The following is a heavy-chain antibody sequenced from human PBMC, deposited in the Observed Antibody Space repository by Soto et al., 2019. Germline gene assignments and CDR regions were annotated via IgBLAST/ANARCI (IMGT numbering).Heavy chain of an antibody. D-gene: IGHD2-15*01. V-gene: IGHV3-7*03. CDR3: ARDLTHSDIVVVANWFDP. J-gene: IGHJ5*02. Sequence: AGSLRLSCAASGFTFSSYWMSWVRQAPGKGLEWVANIKQDGSEKYYVDSVKGRFTISRDNAKNSLYLQMNSLRAEDTAVYYCARDLTHSDIVVVANWFDPWGQGTLVTVSS. CDR1: GFTFSSYW. CDR2: IKQDGSEK.